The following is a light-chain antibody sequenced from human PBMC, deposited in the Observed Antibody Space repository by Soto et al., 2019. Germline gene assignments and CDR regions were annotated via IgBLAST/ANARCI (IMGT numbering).Light chain of an antibody. Sequence: DIQMTQSPSSLAASVGDRVTITCRASQGIIDYLAWYQQKPGKAPKLLIYAASTLQSGGPSRFSGSGAGTDFTLTITSLQPEDVATDYCQKYNSAPRTFGQGTKVEIK. J-gene: IGKJ1*01. CDR3: QKYNSAPRT. CDR1: QGIIDY. CDR2: AAS. V-gene: IGKV1-27*01.